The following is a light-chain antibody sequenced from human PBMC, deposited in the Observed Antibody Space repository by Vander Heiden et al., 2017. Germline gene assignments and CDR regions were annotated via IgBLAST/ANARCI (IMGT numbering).Light chain of an antibody. Sequence: SSEPTQRPSVSVSPGQTASITCSGDKLGDKYACWYQQKPGQSPVLVIYQDSKRPSGIPERFSGSNSGNTATLTISGTQAMDEADYYCQAWDSTYVVFGGGTKLTVL. V-gene: IGLV3-1*01. CDR2: QDS. CDR3: QAWDSTYVV. J-gene: IGLJ2*01. CDR1: KLGDKY.